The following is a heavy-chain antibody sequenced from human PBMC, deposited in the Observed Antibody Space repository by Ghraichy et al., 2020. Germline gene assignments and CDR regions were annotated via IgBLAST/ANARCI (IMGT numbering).Heavy chain of an antibody. Sequence: SVKVSCKASGGTFSSYAISWVRQAPGQGLEWMGGIIPIFGTANYAQKFQGRVTITADKSTSTAYMELSSLRSEDTAVYYCASMTTVTYYYYYGMDVWGQGTTVTVSS. J-gene: IGHJ6*02. CDR3: ASMTTVTYYYYYGMDV. CDR2: IIPIFGTA. D-gene: IGHD4-11*01. V-gene: IGHV1-69*06. CDR1: GGTFSSYA.